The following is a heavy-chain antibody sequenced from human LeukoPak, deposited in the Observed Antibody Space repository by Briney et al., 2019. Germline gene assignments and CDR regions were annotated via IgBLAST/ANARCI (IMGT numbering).Heavy chain of an antibody. Sequence: GGSLRLSCAASGFTFSAYAMSWFRQAPGKGLEWVANIHHDGHVRNYEDSVKGRFTISRDDARSSVYLQLSSVRAEDTALYFCARGRGWVDHWGQGTLVTVSS. J-gene: IGHJ4*02. V-gene: IGHV3-7*01. CDR3: ARGRGWVDH. D-gene: IGHD3-16*01. CDR1: GFTFSAYA. CDR2: IHHDGHVR.